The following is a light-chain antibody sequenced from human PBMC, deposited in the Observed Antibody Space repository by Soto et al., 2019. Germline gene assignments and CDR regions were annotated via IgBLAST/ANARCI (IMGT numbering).Light chain of an antibody. J-gene: IGKJ1*01. Sequence: EIVLTQSPGTLSLSPGERATLSCRASQSVSSNYLAWYQRKPGQAPRLLIYGASSRATDIPARFSGSGSGTDFTLTITRLEPEDFAVYFCQQYGSSPPTFGKGPRWKSN. V-gene: IGKV3-20*01. CDR3: QQYGSSPPT. CDR2: GAS. CDR1: QSVSSNY.